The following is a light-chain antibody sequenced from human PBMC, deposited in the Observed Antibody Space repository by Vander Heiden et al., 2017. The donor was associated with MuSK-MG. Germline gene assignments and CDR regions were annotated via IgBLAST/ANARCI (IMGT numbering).Light chain of an antibody. J-gene: IGKJ1*01. Sequence: DIQVTQSPSTLSASVGDRVTITCRASQSVGSYLAWYQQKPGKAPSLLIYDASILRSGVPSRFSGSGSGTEFTLTISSLQPDDFATYYCQPDNNFLWTFGQGTKVDVK. CDR3: QPDNNFLWT. V-gene: IGKV1-5*01. CDR1: QSVGSY. CDR2: DAS.